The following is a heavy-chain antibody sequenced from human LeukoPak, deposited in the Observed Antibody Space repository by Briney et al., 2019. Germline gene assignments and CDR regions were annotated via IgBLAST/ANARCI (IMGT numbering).Heavy chain of an antibody. CDR2: ISSSGSTI. V-gene: IGHV3-48*03. CDR3: ATIGDRRTGELYRIDY. Sequence: GGSLRLSCVASGFTFSSYEMNWVRQAPGKGLEWVSYISSSGSTIYYADSVKGRFTISRDNSKNTLYLQMNSLRPEDAAIYYCATIGDRRTGELYRIDYWGQGTLVTVSS. J-gene: IGHJ4*02. CDR1: GFTFSSYE. D-gene: IGHD7-27*01.